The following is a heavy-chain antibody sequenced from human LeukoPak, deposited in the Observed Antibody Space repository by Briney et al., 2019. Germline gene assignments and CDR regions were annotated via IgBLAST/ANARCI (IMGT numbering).Heavy chain of an antibody. CDR1: GFTFSTYS. V-gene: IGHV3-21*01. CDR3: ATPIDRGYSGYDWVDY. Sequence: PGRSMRPSCAPSGFTFSTYSTNWVRQAAGEGLVWVSSISSSSSYIYYADSVKGRFTISRDNAKNSLYLQMNSLRAEDTAVYYCATPIDRGYSGYDWVDYWGQGTLVTVSS. D-gene: IGHD5-12*01. CDR2: ISSSSSYI. J-gene: IGHJ4*02.